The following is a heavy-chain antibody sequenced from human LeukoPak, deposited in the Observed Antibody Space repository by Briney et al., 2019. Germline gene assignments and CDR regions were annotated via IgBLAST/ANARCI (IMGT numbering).Heavy chain of an antibody. Sequence: ASVKVSCKASGYTFTSYYMHWVRQAPGQGLGWMGIINPSGGSTSYAQKFQGRVTMTRDTSTSTVYMELSSLRSEDTAVYYCARDMTYYYDSSGSPSTYFDYWGQGTLVTVSS. CDR3: ARDMTYYYDSSGSPSTYFDY. V-gene: IGHV1-46*01. J-gene: IGHJ4*02. CDR1: GYTFTSYY. D-gene: IGHD3-22*01. CDR2: INPSGGST.